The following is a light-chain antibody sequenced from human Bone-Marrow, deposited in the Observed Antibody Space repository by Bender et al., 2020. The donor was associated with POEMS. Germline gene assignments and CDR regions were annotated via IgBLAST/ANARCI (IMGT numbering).Light chain of an antibody. V-gene: IGLV2-14*03. CDR3: SSFTASSTLV. CDR2: DVT. Sequence: QSALTQPPSASGSPGQSVTISCTGTGSDVGGYNYVSWYQHHPGKAPKLIIYDVTNRPSGVSNRFSGSKSGNTASLTISGLQAEDEADYYCSSFTASSTLVFGGGTKLTVL. J-gene: IGLJ3*02. CDR1: GSDVGGYNY.